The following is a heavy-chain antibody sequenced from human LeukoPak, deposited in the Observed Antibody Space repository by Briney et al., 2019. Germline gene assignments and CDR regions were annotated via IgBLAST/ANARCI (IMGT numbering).Heavy chain of an antibody. CDR3: ASSSSWLSDYYYYMDV. J-gene: IGHJ6*03. Sequence: ASVKVSCKASGYTFTSYGISWVRQAPGQGLEWVGWISAYNGNTNYVQKLQGRVTMTTDTSTSTAYMELRSLRSDDTAVYYCASSSSWLSDYYYYMDVWGKGTTVTVSS. CDR2: ISAYNGNT. CDR1: GYTFTSYG. D-gene: IGHD6-13*01. V-gene: IGHV1-18*01.